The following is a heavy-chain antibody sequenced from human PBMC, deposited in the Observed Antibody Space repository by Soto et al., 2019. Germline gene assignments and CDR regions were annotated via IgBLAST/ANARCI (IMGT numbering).Heavy chain of an antibody. CDR2: ISGSGVNT. D-gene: IGHD5-18*01. CDR1: GFTFKNSA. Sequence: EVQLLDSGGGLVQPGGSLRLSCAATGFTFKNSAMSWVRQAPGTGLEWVSSISGSGVNTHYEDSVKGRFTISRDNSNNALYLHMNSLRAEDTAVYYCAKVLQISLRRSYSYAFDVWGQGTMVTVSP. V-gene: IGHV3-23*01. J-gene: IGHJ3*01. CDR3: AKVLQISLRRSYSYAFDV.